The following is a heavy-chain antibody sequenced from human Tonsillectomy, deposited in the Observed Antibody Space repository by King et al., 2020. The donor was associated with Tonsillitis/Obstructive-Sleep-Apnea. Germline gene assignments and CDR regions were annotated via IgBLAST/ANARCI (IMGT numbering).Heavy chain of an antibody. D-gene: IGHD2-15*01. CDR2: IKQDGSEK. V-gene: IGHV3-7*04. Sequence: VRLVESGGGLVQPGGSLRLSCAASGFTFSSDWMSWVCQAPGKGLEWVANIKQDGSEKYYVDSVKGRFTIARDNAKNSLYLQMNSLRAEDTAVYYCARESRISDHWGQGTLVTVSS. CDR3: ARESRISDH. J-gene: IGHJ5*02. CDR1: GFTFSSDW.